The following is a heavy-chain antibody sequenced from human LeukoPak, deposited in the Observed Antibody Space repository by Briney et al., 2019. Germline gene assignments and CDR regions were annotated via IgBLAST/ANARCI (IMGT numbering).Heavy chain of an antibody. J-gene: IGHJ4*02. CDR1: GFTFSNYY. CDR3: ARWIHDSAAWRLDY. CDR2: IRQDASAV. Sequence: GGSLRLSCAASGFTFSNYYMSWVRQAPGKGLEWVANIRQDASAVFRVDSLKGRFTVSRDNTKNSLYLQMSSLRVEDTAVYYCARWIHDSAAWRLDYWGRGALVTVSS. D-gene: IGHD3-22*01. V-gene: IGHV3-7*04.